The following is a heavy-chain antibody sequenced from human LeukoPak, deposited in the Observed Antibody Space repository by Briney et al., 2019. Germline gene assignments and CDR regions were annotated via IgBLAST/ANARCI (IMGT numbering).Heavy chain of an antibody. CDR1: GFTFSDYY. V-gene: IGHV3-11*01. CDR2: VSQSGSTI. J-gene: IGHJ4*02. D-gene: IGHD3-10*01. Sequence: GGSLRLSCTASGFTFSDYYMSWIRQAPGKGLEWLSYVSQSGSTIFYADSVKGRFTISRDNGKNSLYLQTNSLRADDTGIYYCAREGHTYGSDYWGQGTLVTVSS. CDR3: AREGHTYGSDY.